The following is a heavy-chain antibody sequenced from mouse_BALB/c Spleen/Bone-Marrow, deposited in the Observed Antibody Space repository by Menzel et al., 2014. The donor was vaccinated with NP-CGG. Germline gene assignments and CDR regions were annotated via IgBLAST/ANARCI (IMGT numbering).Heavy chain of an antibody. D-gene: IGHD2-13*01. V-gene: IGHV5-12*02. J-gene: IGHJ4*01. CDR1: GFTFSDYY. Sequence: EVKLMESGGGLVQPGGSLKLSCATSGFTFSDYYMYWVRQTPEKRLEWVAYISNGGGSTYYPDTVKGRFTISRDNAKNTLYLQMSRLKSEDTAMYYCARQDYSYYYAMDYWGRGTSVTVSS. CDR2: ISNGGGST. CDR3: ARQDYSYYYAMDY.